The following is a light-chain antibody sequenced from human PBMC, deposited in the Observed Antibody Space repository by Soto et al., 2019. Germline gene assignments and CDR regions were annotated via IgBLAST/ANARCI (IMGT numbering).Light chain of an antibody. V-gene: IGKV3-20*01. Sequence: EIVLTQPPGPLSVSPGDRVTLSCRASQTVNNKYLAWYQQKPGQAPRLLIYGASTPATGTPARFSGSGSGTHFTLTVSRLEPDDFAVYYCQQYGGSAPWTFGPGTKVDMK. CDR3: QQYGGSAPWT. CDR2: GAS. J-gene: IGKJ1*01. CDR1: QTVNNKY.